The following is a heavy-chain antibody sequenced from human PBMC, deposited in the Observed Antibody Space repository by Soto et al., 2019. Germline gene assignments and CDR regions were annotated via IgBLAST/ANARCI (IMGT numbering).Heavy chain of an antibody. CDR2: IRSKTYGETA. Sequence: QPGGSLRLSCTASGFSFGDYMMSWFRQAPGKGLEWVGFIRSKTYGETAEYAASVTGRFTISRDDSKAITYLQMNSLKTEDTAVYYCTRDQGKAPWPTSFDYWGQGTLVTVSS. V-gene: IGHV3-49*03. CDR1: GFSFGDYM. D-gene: IGHD6-13*01. CDR3: TRDQGKAPWPTSFDY. J-gene: IGHJ4*02.